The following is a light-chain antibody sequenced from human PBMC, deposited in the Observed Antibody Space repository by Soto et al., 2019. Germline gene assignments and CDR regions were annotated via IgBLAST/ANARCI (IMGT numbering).Light chain of an antibody. CDR3: CSYAGSYPFV. V-gene: IGLV2-8*01. CDR1: SSDVGGYNY. J-gene: IGLJ1*01. CDR2: EVN. Sequence: QSVLTQPPSASGSPGQSVTISCTGTSSDVGGYNYVSWYQHHPGKAPKLMLYEVNTRPSGVPDRFSGSKSGNTASLTISGLQAEDEADYYCCSYAGSYPFVFGTGTKLTVL.